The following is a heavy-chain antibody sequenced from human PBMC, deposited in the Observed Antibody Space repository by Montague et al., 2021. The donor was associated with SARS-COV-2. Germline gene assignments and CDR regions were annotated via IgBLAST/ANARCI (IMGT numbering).Heavy chain of an antibody. Sequence: SETRSLTCTVSNGSINSYYWSWVRQPPGKRLEWIGYIYYRGSTNYNPSLESRVTMSIDTSKNQFSLKLRSVTAADTAVYFCAREGPHNWFDPWGQGTLVIVSS. J-gene: IGHJ5*02. CDR1: NGSINSYY. CDR3: AREGPHNWFDP. CDR2: IYYRGST. V-gene: IGHV4-59*01.